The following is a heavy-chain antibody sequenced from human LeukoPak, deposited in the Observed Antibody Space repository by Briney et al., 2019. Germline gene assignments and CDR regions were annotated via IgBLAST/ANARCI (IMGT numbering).Heavy chain of an antibody. J-gene: IGHJ4*02. CDR1: GGSSSGCD. CDR2: IYTSGST. CDR3: ARDDGSGSYTIDY. Sequence: SQTLSLAYTVPGGSSSGCDWSWIRHPSVKGLEWIGRIYTSGSTNYNPSLKSRVTMSVDTSKNQFSLKLSSVTAADTAVYYCARDDGSGSYTIDYWGQGTLVTVSS. V-gene: IGHV4-4*07. D-gene: IGHD3-10*01.